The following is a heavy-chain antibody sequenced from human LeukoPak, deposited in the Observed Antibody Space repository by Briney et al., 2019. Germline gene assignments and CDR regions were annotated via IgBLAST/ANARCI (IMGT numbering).Heavy chain of an antibody. CDR1: GFTFSNYG. D-gene: IGHD1-26*01. V-gene: IGHV3-30*18. CDR2: ISFDGSNK. J-gene: IGHJ6*03. Sequence: GGSLRLSCAASGFTFSNYGMHWVRQAPGKGLERVAVISFDGSNKYYTDSVKGRFSISRDNSKNTLFLQMNSLRAEDTALYYCAKYPGGFTGIVNYYHMDVWGKGTTVTVSS. CDR3: AKYPGGFTGIVNYYHMDV.